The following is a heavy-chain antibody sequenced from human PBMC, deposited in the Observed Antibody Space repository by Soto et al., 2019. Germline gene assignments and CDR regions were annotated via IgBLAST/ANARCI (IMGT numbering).Heavy chain of an antibody. J-gene: IGHJ5*02. Sequence: EVQLLESGGGLVQPGGSLRLSCAASGFTFSSFAMSWVRQAPGKGLEWVSAITGSGDATFYADSVRGRFTISRDNSKNTLYLQMNSLGAEDTALYYCASGLVGYCSSSCCHDSRFDPWGQGTLVTVSS. CDR2: ITGSGDAT. D-gene: IGHD2-2*01. CDR1: GFTFSSFA. CDR3: ASGLVGYCSSSCCHDSRFDP. V-gene: IGHV3-23*01.